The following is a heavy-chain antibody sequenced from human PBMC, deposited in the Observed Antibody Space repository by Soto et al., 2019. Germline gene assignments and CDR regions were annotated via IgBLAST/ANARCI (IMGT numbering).Heavy chain of an antibody. V-gene: IGHV3-53*01. CDR1: GFTVSSNY. D-gene: IGHD6-6*01. Sequence: EVQLVESGGGLIQPGGSLRLSCAASGFTVSSNYMSWVRQAPGKGLEWVSVIYSGGSTYYADSVKGRFTISRDNSKNTLYLQMNSLRAEDTPVYYCARGLKQLVRFSIWVYYFDYWGQGTLVTVSS. J-gene: IGHJ4*02. CDR3: ARGLKQLVRFSIWVYYFDY. CDR2: IYSGGST.